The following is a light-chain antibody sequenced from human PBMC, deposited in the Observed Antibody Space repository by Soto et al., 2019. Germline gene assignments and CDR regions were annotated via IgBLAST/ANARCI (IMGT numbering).Light chain of an antibody. Sequence: EVVMTQSPATLSVSPGERATLSCRASESVSRNLAWYQQKPGQAPRLLIYDASTRATGIPARFSGSGSGADFTLTISSLEPEDFALYYCQQHINWPLTFGGGTKVDIK. CDR2: DAS. CDR3: QQHINWPLT. CDR1: ESVSRN. V-gene: IGKV3-15*01. J-gene: IGKJ4*01.